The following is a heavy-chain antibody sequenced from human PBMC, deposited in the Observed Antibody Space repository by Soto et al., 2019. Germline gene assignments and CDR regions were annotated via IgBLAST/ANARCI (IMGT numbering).Heavy chain of an antibody. Sequence: ASVKVSCKASGYTFTSYGISWVRQAPGQGLEWMGWISAYNGNTNYAQKLQGRVTMTTDTSTSTAYMELRSLRSDDTAVYYCARYLGYGSGSYDSSYYYDGMDVWGQGTTVTVSS. D-gene: IGHD3-10*01. CDR2: ISAYNGNT. CDR3: ARYLGYGSGSYDSSYYYDGMDV. CDR1: GYTFTSYG. V-gene: IGHV1-18*04. J-gene: IGHJ6*02.